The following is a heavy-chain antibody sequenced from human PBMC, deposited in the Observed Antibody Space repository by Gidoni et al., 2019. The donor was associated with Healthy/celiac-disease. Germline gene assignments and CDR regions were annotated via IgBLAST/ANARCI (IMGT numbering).Heavy chain of an antibody. CDR1: GFTLCCYA. D-gene: IGHD3-10*01. CDR3: TRDPVWFGELWD. J-gene: IGHJ4*02. V-gene: IGHV3-49*03. Sequence: EVQLVESGGGLVQPGLFLCLSCPAFGFTLCCYALCWFCQAPGKGLEWVGFIRSKAYGGTTEYAESVKGRFTISRDDSKSIAYLQMNSLKTEDTAVYYCTRDPVWFGELWDWGQGTLVTVSS. CDR2: IRSKAYGGTT.